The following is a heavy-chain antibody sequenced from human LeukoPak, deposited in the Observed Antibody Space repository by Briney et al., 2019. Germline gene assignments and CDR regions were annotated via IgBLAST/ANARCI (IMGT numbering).Heavy chain of an antibody. CDR3: ARWHSSAHYWDS. V-gene: IGHV4-59*01. D-gene: IGHD3-22*01. Sequence: SETLSLTCTVSGVSISNYYWNWIRQPPGKALEWIGYVYFTGSTNYNPSLKSRVTLSIDTSKSQLSLKLSSVTAADTAVYYCARWHSSAHYWDSWGQGTLVTVSS. CDR1: GVSISNYY. CDR2: VYFTGST. J-gene: IGHJ4*02.